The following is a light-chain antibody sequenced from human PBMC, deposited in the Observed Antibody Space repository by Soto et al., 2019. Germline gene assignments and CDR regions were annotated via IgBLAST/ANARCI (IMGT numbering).Light chain of an antibody. Sequence: SPATLSLKQGERATLSCRASQSVSSNLAWYQQKPGQAPRLLIYDASSRATGIPDRFSGGGSGTDFTLTISRLEPEDFAVYYCQQFSIYPLTFGG. J-gene: IGKJ4*01. CDR3: QQFSIYPLT. CDR2: DAS. V-gene: IGKV3-20*01. CDR1: QSVSSN.